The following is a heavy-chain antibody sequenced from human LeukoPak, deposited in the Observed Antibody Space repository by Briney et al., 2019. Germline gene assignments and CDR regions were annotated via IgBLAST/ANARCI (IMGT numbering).Heavy chain of an antibody. V-gene: IGHV4-39*07. CDR1: GGSISSSSYY. Sequence: PSETLSLTCTVSGGSISSSSYYWGWIRQPPGKGLEWIGSIYYSGSTYYNPSLKSRVTISVATSKNQFSLRLNPVTAADTAVYYCARRGTIGTTTVDYWGQGTPVTVSS. CDR3: ARRGTIGTTTVDY. D-gene: IGHD1-1*01. J-gene: IGHJ4*02. CDR2: IYYSGST.